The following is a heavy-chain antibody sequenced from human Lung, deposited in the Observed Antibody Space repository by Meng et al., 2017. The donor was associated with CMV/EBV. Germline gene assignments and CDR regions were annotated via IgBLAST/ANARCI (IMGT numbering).Heavy chain of an antibody. CDR1: GGSFTNYY. D-gene: IGHD2-2*01. CDR3: ARLFRGGYCSTTSCPYGLDV. J-gene: IGHJ6*02. CDR2: IDHSGST. V-gene: IGHV4-34*01. Sequence: SETLSLXCAVYGGSFTNYYWNWIRQPPGKGLEWIGEIDHSGSTNYNPSLKSRVTISVDTSTKRFSLKLSSVTAADTAVYYCARLFRGGYCSTTSCPYGLDVWGQGXTVTVSS.